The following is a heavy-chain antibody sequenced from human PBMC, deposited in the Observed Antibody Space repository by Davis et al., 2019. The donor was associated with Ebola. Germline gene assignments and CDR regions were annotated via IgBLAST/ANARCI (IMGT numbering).Heavy chain of an antibody. CDR2: ISTSPNII. CDR3: ARAHVRHGYDFWSAHYGSRRPHPLYNGLDV. D-gene: IGHD3-3*01. V-gene: IGHV3-11*01. J-gene: IGHJ6*02. Sequence: GESLKISCAASGFTFSNYAMSWVRQAPGKGLEWVAYISTSPNIILYAGSVKGRFTISWDNAGKSLFLQMDSLTAEDTAVYFCARAHVRHGYDFWSAHYGSRRPHPLYNGLDVWGQGTTVIVSS. CDR1: GFTFSNYA.